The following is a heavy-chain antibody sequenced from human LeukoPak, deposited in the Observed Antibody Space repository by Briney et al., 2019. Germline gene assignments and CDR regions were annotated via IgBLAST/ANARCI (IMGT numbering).Heavy chain of an antibody. CDR2: ISAYNGNT. CDR1: GYTFTSYD. J-gene: IGHJ4*02. Sequence: GASVKVSCKASGYTFTSYDINWVRQAPGQGLEWMGWISAYNGNTNYAQKLQGRVTMTTDTSTSTAYMELRSLRSDDTAVYYCARDSSAMVMDYWGQGTLVTVSS. D-gene: IGHD5-18*01. V-gene: IGHV1-18*01. CDR3: ARDSSAMVMDY.